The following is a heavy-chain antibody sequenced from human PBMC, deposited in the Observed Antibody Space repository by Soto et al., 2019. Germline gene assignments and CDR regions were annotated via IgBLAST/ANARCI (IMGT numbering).Heavy chain of an antibody. V-gene: IGHV3-33*01. J-gene: IGHJ1*01. CDR1: GFTFSRYG. Sequence: PGGSLRLSCAASGFTFSRYGMHWVRQAPGKGLEWVAVMWFDGSGQYYADSVKGRFTISRDNSKNKMSLEMNSLRVDDTALYYCAREDESSGHAGTFQHWGQGTLVTVSS. CDR2: MWFDGSGQ. D-gene: IGHD3-22*01. CDR3: AREDESSGHAGTFQH.